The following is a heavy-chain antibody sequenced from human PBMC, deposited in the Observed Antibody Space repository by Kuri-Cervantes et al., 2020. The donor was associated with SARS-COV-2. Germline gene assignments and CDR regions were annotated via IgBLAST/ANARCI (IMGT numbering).Heavy chain of an antibody. V-gene: IGHV3-48*01. J-gene: IGHJ6*03. CDR3: ARVAARLYYYYMDV. CDR1: GFTFSSYS. D-gene: IGHD6-6*01. CDR2: ISSSSSTI. Sequence: GGSLRLPCAASGFTFSSYSMNWVRQAPGKGLEGFSYISSSSSTIYYADSVKGRFTISRDNAKNSLYLQMNSLRAADTAVYYCARVAARLYYYYMDVWGKGTTVTVSS.